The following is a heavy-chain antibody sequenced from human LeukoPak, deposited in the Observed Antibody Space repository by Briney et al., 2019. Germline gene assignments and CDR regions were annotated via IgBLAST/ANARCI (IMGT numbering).Heavy chain of an antibody. CDR2: LSGGGGST. J-gene: IGHJ4*02. V-gene: IGHV3-23*01. Sequence: GGSLRLSCAASGFTFSSYGMSWVRQAPGKGLEWVSALSGGGGSTYYADSVKGRFTISRDNSKNTLYLQMNSLRAEDTAVYYCAKDRNFYDSSGYYYGDYWGQGTLVTASS. CDR1: GFTFSSYG. CDR3: AKDRNFYDSSGYYYGDY. D-gene: IGHD3-22*01.